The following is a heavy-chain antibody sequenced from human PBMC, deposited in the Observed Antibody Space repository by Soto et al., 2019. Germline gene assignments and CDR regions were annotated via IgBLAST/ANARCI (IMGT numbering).Heavy chain of an antibody. CDR1: GFTFSSYA. CDR2: ISGSGGSI. V-gene: IGHV3-23*01. CDR3: AKAPLAAAGTNWFDP. Sequence: GGSLRLSCAASGFTFSSYAMSWVRQAPGKGLEWVSAISGSGGSIYYADSVKGRFTISRDNSKNTLYLQMNSLRAEDTAVYYCAKAPLAAAGTNWFDPWGQGTLVTVSS. D-gene: IGHD6-13*01. J-gene: IGHJ5*02.